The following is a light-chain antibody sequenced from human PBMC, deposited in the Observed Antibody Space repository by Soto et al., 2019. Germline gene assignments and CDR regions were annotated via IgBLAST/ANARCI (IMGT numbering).Light chain of an antibody. CDR1: QSLSSW. J-gene: IGKJ2*01. CDR2: KES. CDR3: QQYNIYSRS. Sequence: DIQMTQSPSTLSASVGDRVTITCRASQSLSSWLAWYQQKPGKAPKLLIYKESSLESGVPSRFSGSGSGTEFTLTISSLQPDDFATYYCQQYNIYSRSFGQGTKLEIK. V-gene: IGKV1-5*03.